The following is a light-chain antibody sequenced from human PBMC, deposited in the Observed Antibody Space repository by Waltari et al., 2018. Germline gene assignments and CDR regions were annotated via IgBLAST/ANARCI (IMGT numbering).Light chain of an antibody. CDR3: QQRSNWPFT. V-gene: IGKV3-11*01. CDR1: QSVDSY. Sequence: EIVLTQSPATLSLSPGERATLSCRASQSVDSYLGWYRQKPGQAPRLLIYDASHRAAGIPARFSGSGYGTDFTLTISSLEPEDFAVYYCQQRSNWPFTFGGGTKVEIK. J-gene: IGKJ4*01. CDR2: DAS.